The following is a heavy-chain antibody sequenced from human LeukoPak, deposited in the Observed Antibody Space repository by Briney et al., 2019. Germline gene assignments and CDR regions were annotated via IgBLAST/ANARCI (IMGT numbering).Heavy chain of an antibody. Sequence: SVKVSCKASGGTFSSYAISWVRQAPGQGLEWMGRIIPILGIANYAQKFQGRVTITADKSTSTAYMELSSLRSEDTAVYYCARTEAAAAIEYFQHWGQGTLVTVSS. J-gene: IGHJ1*01. D-gene: IGHD2-2*01. CDR2: IIPILGIA. CDR3: ARTEAAAAIEYFQH. V-gene: IGHV1-69*04. CDR1: GGTFSSYA.